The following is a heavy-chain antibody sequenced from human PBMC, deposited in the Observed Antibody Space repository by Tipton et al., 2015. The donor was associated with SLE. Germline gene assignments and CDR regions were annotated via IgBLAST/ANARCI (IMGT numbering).Heavy chain of an antibody. CDR1: GGSFSGYY. J-gene: IGHJ4*02. V-gene: IGHV4-34*01. Sequence: TLSLTCAVYGGSFSGYYWSWIRQPPGKGLEWIGSIYYSGSTYYNPSLKSRVTISVDTSKNQFSLKLSSVTAADTAVYYCAKLGWDLEDDVFDYWGQGTLVTVSS. CDR2: IYYSGST. CDR3: AKLGWDLEDDVFDY. D-gene: IGHD1-26*01.